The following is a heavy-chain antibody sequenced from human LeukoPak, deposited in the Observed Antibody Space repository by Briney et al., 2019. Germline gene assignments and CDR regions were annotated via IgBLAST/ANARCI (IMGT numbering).Heavy chain of an antibody. CDR2: IYPGDSDT. V-gene: IGHV5-51*01. CDR3: ATTYYDSSGYYSPFDY. CDR1: GYSFTSYW. Sequence: GESLKISCKGSGYSFTSYWIGWVRQMPGKGLEWMGIIYPGDSDTRYSPSFQGQVTISADKSISTAYLQWSSLKASDTAMYYCATTYYDSSGYYSPFDYWDQGTLVTVSS. J-gene: IGHJ4*02. D-gene: IGHD3-22*01.